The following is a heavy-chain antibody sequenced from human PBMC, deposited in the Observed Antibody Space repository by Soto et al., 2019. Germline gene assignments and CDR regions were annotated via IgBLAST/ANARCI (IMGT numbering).Heavy chain of an antibody. D-gene: IGHD6-19*01. CDR2: IKSKTDGGTT. CDR3: STPSGWYYYYGMDV. CDR1: GFTFSNAW. Sequence: EVQLVESGGGLVKPGGSLRLYCAASGFTFSNAWMNWVRQAPGKGLEWVGRIKSKTDGGTTDYAAPVKGRFTISRDDSKNTLYLQMNSLKTEDTAVYYCSTPSGWYYYYGMDVWGQGTTVTVSS. J-gene: IGHJ6*02. V-gene: IGHV3-15*07.